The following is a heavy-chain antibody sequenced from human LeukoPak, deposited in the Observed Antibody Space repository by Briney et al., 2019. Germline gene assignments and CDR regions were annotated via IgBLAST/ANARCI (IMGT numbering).Heavy chain of an antibody. V-gene: IGHV4-4*09. Sequence: SETLSLTCAVSAASISNYYWSWIRQAPGKGLEWIGYISTSGSTNYNPSLKSRVSISLDTSKNQFSLKLSSVTAADTAVYYCARWNYDFWSGYYSFDYWGQGTLVTVSS. D-gene: IGHD3-3*01. CDR1: AASISNYY. J-gene: IGHJ4*02. CDR2: ISTSGST. CDR3: ARWNYDFWSGYYSFDY.